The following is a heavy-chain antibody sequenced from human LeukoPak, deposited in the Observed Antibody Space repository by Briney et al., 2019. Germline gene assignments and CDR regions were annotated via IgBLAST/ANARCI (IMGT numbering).Heavy chain of an antibody. J-gene: IGHJ6*04. CDR1: GFTFGVYY. CDR3: AREGQLRYGDYYYYYGMDV. D-gene: IGHD2-2*01. V-gene: IGHV3-11*06. CDR2: ISSSSSYT. Sequence: GGSLRLACAASGFTFGVYYTSWIRQAPGGGLEWVSYISSSSSYTNYADSVKGRFTIPRDNAKNSLYLQMNSLRAEDTAVYYCAREGQLRYGDYYYYYGMDVWGKGTTVTV.